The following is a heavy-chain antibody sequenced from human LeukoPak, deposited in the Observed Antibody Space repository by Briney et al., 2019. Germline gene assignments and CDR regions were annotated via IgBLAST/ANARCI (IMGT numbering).Heavy chain of an antibody. CDR1: GGTFSSYA. J-gene: IGHJ4*02. D-gene: IGHD3-16*01. Sequence: ASVKVSCKASGGTFSSYAISWVRQAPGQGLEWMGGIIPIFETANYAQKFQGRVTMTRDMSTSTLYMELNSLRSEDTAVYYCTTDLGGGGIVTLDYWGQGTLVTVSS. V-gene: IGHV1-69*05. CDR2: IIPIFETA. CDR3: TTDLGGGGIVTLDY.